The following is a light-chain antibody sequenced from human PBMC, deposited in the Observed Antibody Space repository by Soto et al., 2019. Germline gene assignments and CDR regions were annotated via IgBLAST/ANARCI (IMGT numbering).Light chain of an antibody. V-gene: IGKV3-11*01. CDR1: QSVSSY. CDR3: QQRSNWPCT. Sequence: EIVLTQSPATLALSPGERATLSCRASQSVSSYLAWYQQKPGQAPMLLIYDASNRATGIPARFSGSGSGTDFTLTISSLEPEDFAVYYCQQRSNWPCTFGGGTKVHI. CDR2: DAS. J-gene: IGKJ4*01.